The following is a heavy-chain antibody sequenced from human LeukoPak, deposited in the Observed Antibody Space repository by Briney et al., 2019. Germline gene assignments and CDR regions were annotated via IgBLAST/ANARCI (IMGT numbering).Heavy chain of an antibody. D-gene: IGHD6-19*01. CDR3: ARVRSSGWYPSYYYYMDV. CDR1: GYTFTSYG. V-gene: IGHV1-18*01. Sequence: GASVKVSCEASGYTFTSYGISWVRQAPGQGLAWMGWISAYNGNTNYAQKLQGRVTMTTDTSTSTAYMELRSLRSDDTAVYYCARVRSSGWYPSYYYYMDVWGKGTTVTVSS. J-gene: IGHJ6*03. CDR2: ISAYNGNT.